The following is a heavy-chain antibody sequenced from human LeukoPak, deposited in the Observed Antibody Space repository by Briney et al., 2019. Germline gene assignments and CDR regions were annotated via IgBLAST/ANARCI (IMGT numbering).Heavy chain of an antibody. D-gene: IGHD6-13*01. J-gene: IGHJ4*02. CDR3: ARVSRGGSWYYDY. V-gene: IGHV4-59*01. Sequence: PSETLSLTCTVSGGSISSYYWSWSRQPPGKGLEWIGYIYYSGSTNYNPSLKSRVTISVDTSKNQFSLKLNSVTAAATAVYYCARVSRGGSWYYDYWGQGTLVTVSS. CDR2: IYYSGST. CDR1: GGSISSYY.